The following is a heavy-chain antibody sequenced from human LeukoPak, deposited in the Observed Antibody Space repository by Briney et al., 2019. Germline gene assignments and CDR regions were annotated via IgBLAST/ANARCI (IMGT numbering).Heavy chain of an antibody. CDR1: GYTLTELS. V-gene: IGHV1-24*01. CDR2: FDPEDGET. D-gene: IGHD6-13*01. Sequence: GASVKVSCKVSGYTLTELSMHWVRQAPGKGLEWMGGFDPEDGETIYAQKFQGRVTMTEDTSTDAAYMELSSLRSEDTAVYYCATIAAAGGYYYYGMDVWGQGTTVTVSS. CDR3: ATIAAAGGYYYYGMDV. J-gene: IGHJ6*02.